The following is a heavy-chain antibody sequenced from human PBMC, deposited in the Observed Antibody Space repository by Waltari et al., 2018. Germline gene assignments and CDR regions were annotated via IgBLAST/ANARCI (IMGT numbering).Heavy chain of an antibody. J-gene: IGHJ3*02. Sequence: QVQLVQSGAEVKKPGASVKVSCKASGYTFTGYYMHWVRQAPGQGLEWMGWINPNSGGTNYAQKFQGRVTMTRDTSISKAYMELSRLRSDDTAVYYCARDRQQQLVEGAFDIWGQGTMVTVSS. D-gene: IGHD6-13*01. CDR3: ARDRQQQLVEGAFDI. CDR2: INPNSGGT. CDR1: GYTFTGYY. V-gene: IGHV1-2*02.